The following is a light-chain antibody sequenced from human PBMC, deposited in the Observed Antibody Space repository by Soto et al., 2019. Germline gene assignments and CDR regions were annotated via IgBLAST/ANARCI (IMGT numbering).Light chain of an antibody. J-gene: IGKJ5*01. V-gene: IGKV3D-20*02. Sequence: IVFTESPRTLFLSPGERATLSCRASQSVSSSYLAWYQQKPGQAPRLLIYDASNRATGIPARFSGSGSGTDFTLTISSLEPAEFAAYYCQQRSNWPPITFGQGTRLEIK. CDR3: QQRSNWPPIT. CDR2: DAS. CDR1: QSVSSSY.